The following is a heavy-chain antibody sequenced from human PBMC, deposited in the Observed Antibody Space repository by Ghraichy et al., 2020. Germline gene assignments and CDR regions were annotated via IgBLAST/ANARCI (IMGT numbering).Heavy chain of an antibody. D-gene: IGHD3-10*01. CDR3: ARDNLQVSGFDY. CDR2: IYYSGST. J-gene: IGHJ4*02. Sequence: SDTLSLTCTVSGGSVSSGSYYWSWIRQPPGKGLEWIGYIYYSGSTNYNPSLKSRVTISVDTSKNQFSLKLSSVTAADTAVYYCARDNLQVSGFDYWGQGTLVTVSS. CDR1: GGSVSSGSYY. V-gene: IGHV4-61*01.